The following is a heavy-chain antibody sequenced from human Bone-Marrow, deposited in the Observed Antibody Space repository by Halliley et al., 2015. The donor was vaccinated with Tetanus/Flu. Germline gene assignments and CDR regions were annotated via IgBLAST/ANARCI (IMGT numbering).Heavy chain of an antibody. D-gene: IGHD3-16*01. Sequence: WVSGISGAGDQRMHADSVAGRFTISRDNSRNTLSLQLNNLRAEDTAIYYCAKDRGGFNQPIDYWGQGTLVTVSS. CDR3: AKDRGGFNQPIDY. V-gene: IGHV3-23*01. J-gene: IGHJ4*02. CDR2: ISGAGDQR.